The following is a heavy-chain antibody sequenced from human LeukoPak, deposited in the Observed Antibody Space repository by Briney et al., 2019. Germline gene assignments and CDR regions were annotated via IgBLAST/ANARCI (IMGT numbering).Heavy chain of an antibody. J-gene: IGHJ4*01. CDR1: GLTFSDYS. CDR3: ANFQTVGVKPFEH. D-gene: IGHD1-26*01. Sequence: GGSLRLSCEASGLTFSDYSMNWVRQAPGKGLEWVSSISSTSRNTYYADSIKGRFTISRDNSKNSLFLQMESLRVEDTAVYYCANFQTVGVKPFEHWGQGTLVTVSS. CDR2: ISSTSRNT. V-gene: IGHV3-21*01.